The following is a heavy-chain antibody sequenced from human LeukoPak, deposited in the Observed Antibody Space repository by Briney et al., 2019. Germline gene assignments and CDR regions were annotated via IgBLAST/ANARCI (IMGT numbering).Heavy chain of an antibody. CDR1: EFEPTYFW. CDR3: ATFVGTVSGSYTVPGGLLV. CDR2: INPDGSES. J-gene: IGHJ6*04. Sequence: PGGSLRLSCVALEFEPTYFWMTWVRRAPGKGLEWVANINPDGSESFYLDSVRGRFTISRDNAKKSLYLQMNRLRAEDTAVYYCATFVGTVSGSYTVPGGLLVWGKGTTVSVSS. V-gene: IGHV3-7*01. D-gene: IGHD3-16*02.